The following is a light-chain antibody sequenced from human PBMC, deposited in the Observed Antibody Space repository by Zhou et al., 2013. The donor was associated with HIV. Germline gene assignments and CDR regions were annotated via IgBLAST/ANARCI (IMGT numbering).Light chain of an antibody. CDR3: QQYLSWPPT. CDR2: AAY. CDR1: QDIDRW. V-gene: IGKV1-12*01. Sequence: DIQVTQSPSFVSASVGDTVTITCRASQDIDRWLSWYQQKPGQAPKLLIYAAYSLETGVPSRFTGSGSGTDFRLTINSLQPEDFATYYCQQYLSWPPTFGQGTKLESK. J-gene: IGKJ2*01.